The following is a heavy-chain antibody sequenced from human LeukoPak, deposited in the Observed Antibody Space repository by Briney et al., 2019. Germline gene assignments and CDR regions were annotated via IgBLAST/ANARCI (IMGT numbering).Heavy chain of an antibody. D-gene: IGHD3-22*01. V-gene: IGHV3-23*01. CDR3: AKGMDYDTFPDAFDI. J-gene: IGHJ3*02. Sequence: GGSLRLSCAVSGFTFSSYAMSWVRQAPGKGLEWVSGISSTGGSTYYADSVKGRFTISRDNSKNTLYLQMNSLRAEDTAVYYCAKGMDYDTFPDAFDIWGQGTMVTVSS. CDR2: ISSTGGST. CDR1: GFTFSSYA.